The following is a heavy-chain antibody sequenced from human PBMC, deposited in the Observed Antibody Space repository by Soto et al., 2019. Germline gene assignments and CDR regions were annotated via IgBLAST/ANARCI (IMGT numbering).Heavy chain of an antibody. D-gene: IGHD5-18*01. CDR3: ARGIDGYIFDP. J-gene: IGHJ5*02. CDR2: FYNSRTT. Sequence: QVQLQESGPGLVKPSQTLSLTCIVSGDSVGSDKYHWTWNRQLPGKGLEYIGYFYNSRTTFYNPSLKGRLTISLGPSENQFSLHVRSVTAADTAVYYGARGIDGYIFDPWGQGTLVTVSS. V-gene: IGHV4-31*03. CDR1: GDSVGSDKYH.